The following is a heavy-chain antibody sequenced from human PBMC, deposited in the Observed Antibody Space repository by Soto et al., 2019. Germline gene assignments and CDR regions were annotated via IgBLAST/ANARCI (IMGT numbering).Heavy chain of an antibody. CDR3: AKDREGFWSGSNQTPMDV. V-gene: IGHV3-23*01. CDR2: ISGSGGST. CDR1: GFTFSSYA. D-gene: IGHD3-3*01. J-gene: IGHJ6*04. Sequence: GGSLRLSCAASGFTFSSYAMSWVRQAPGKGLEWVSAISGSGGSTYYADSVKGRFTISRDNSKNTLYLQMNSLRAEDTAVYYCAKDREGFWSGSNQTPMDVWGKGTTVTVSS.